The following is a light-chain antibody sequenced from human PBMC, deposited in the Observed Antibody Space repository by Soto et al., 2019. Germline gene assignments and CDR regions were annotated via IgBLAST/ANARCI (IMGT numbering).Light chain of an antibody. Sequence: DIPLTQSPSTLSASVGDRITITCRASQSIGTWLAWYQHRPGEGPKLLIHDASSLESGVPSRFSGSGSATEFSLTISSLESGDSGTYHCQQYATYAPSTFGQGTKVEI. CDR1: QSIGTW. V-gene: IGKV1-5*01. CDR2: DAS. J-gene: IGKJ1*01. CDR3: QQYATYAPST.